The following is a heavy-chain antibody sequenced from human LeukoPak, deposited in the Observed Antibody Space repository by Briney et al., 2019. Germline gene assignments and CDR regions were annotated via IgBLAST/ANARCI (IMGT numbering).Heavy chain of an antibody. D-gene: IGHD3-16*01. CDR1: GMTFSNHW. CDR2: IKTDGRTT. Sequence: GGSLRLSCAASGMTFSNHWMHWVHQAPGKGLVWVSLIKTDGRTTIYTDSVKGRFTISRDNGKSILYLQMNSLRAEDTGIYYCTTGPSYGYEWWGQGTVVTVSS. CDR3: TTGPSYGYEW. V-gene: IGHV3-74*01. J-gene: IGHJ4*02.